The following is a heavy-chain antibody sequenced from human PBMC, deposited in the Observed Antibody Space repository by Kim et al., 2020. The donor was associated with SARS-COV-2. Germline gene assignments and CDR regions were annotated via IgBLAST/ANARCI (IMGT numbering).Heavy chain of an antibody. CDR3: AGRSEAANWFDP. D-gene: IGHD2-15*01. V-gene: IGHV5-51*01. Sequence: RYTPSFQGKVTISADKSLSTAYLQWSSLKASDTAMYYCAGRSEAANWFDPWGQGTLVTVSS. J-gene: IGHJ5*02.